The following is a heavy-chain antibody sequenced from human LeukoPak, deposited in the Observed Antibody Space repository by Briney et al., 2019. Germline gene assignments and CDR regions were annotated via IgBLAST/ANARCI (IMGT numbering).Heavy chain of an antibody. V-gene: IGHV3-23*01. CDR3: AKEYAIFGVVMNAFDI. J-gene: IGHJ3*02. Sequence: GGSLRLSCAASGFTFSSYAMSWVRQAPGKGLEWVSAISGSGGSTYYADSVKGRFTISRDNSKNTLYLQMNSLRAEDTALYYCAKEYAIFGVVMNAFDIWGQGTMVTVSS. CDR2: ISGSGGST. D-gene: IGHD3-3*01. CDR1: GFTFSSYA.